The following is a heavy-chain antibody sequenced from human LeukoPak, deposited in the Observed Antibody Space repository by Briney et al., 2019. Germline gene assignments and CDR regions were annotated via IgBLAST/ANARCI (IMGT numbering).Heavy chain of an antibody. CDR1: GFAFSSYA. CDR3: ARGRGSGWYDAFDI. J-gene: IGHJ3*02. V-gene: IGHV3-7*01. D-gene: IGHD6-19*01. Sequence: PGRSLRLSCAASGFAFSSYAMHWVRQAPGKGLEWVANIRQDGSEKYYVDSVKGRFTISRDNSKNTLYVQMNSLRAEDTAVYYCARGRGSGWYDAFDIWGQGTMVTVSS. CDR2: IRQDGSEK.